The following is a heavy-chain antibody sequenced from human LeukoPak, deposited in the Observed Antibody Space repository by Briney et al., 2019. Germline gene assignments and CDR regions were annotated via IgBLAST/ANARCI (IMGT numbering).Heavy chain of an antibody. Sequence: ASVKVSCKASGYTFTGYYMHGVPQAPGQGLEWMGGITPNRGGTNYAQKFQGRVTMTRDTSISTAYMELSRLRSDDTAVYYCARESYYYDSSGLHDAFDIWGQGTMVTVSS. J-gene: IGHJ3*02. D-gene: IGHD3-22*01. CDR1: GYTFTGYY. CDR2: ITPNRGGT. CDR3: ARESYYYDSSGLHDAFDI. V-gene: IGHV1-2*02.